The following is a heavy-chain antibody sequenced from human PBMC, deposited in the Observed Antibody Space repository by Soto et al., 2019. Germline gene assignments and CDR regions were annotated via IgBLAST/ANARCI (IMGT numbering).Heavy chain of an antibody. CDR1: GGSISSGGYY. D-gene: IGHD5-12*01. J-gene: IGHJ4*02. CDR3: ARGRGIVATINRSLLFDY. Sequence: QVQLQESGPGLVKPSQTLSLTCTVSGGSISSGGYYWSWIRQHPGKGLEWIGYIYYSGSTYYNPSLKSRVTISVDTSKHQFSLQLSSVTAADTAVYYCARGRGIVATINRSLLFDYWGQGTLVTVSS. V-gene: IGHV4-31*03. CDR2: IYYSGST.